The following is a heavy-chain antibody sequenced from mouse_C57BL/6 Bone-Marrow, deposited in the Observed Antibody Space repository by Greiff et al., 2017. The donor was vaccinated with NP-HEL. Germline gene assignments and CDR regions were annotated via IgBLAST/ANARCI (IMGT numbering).Heavy chain of an antibody. CDR1: GFNIKDDY. D-gene: IGHD2-4*01. CDR3: TTGGLRL. Sequence: VQLQQSGAELVRPGASVKLSCTASGFNIKDDYMHWVKQRPEQGLEWIGWIDPENGDTEYASKFQGKATITANTSSNTAYLQLSSLTSEDTAVYYCTTGGLRLGGQGTTLTVSS. J-gene: IGHJ2*01. CDR2: IDPENGDT. V-gene: IGHV14-4*01.